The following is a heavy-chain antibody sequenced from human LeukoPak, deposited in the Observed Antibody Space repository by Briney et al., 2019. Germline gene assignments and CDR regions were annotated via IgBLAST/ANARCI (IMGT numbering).Heavy chain of an antibody. CDR3: AKRKARGYSYGYNLVVDY. CDR1: GYTFTGYY. CDR2: INPNSGGT. J-gene: IGHJ4*02. Sequence: ASVKVSCKASGYTFTGYYMHWVRQAPGQGLEWMGWINPNSGGTNYAQKFQGRVTMTRDTSISTAYMELSRLRSDDTAVYYCAKRKARGYSYGYNLVVDYWGQGTLVTVSS. D-gene: IGHD5-18*01. V-gene: IGHV1-2*02.